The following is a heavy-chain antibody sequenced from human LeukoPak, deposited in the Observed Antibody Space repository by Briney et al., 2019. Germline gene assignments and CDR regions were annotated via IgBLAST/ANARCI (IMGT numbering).Heavy chain of an antibody. D-gene: IGHD2-2*01. Sequence: RPSETLSLTCTVSGGSISSSSYYWGWIRQPPGKGLEWIGSIYYSGSTYYNPSLKSRVTISVDTSKNQFSLKLSSVTAADTAVHYCARPQGYQLLDFEYWGQGTLVTVSS. J-gene: IGHJ4*02. CDR2: IYYSGST. CDR1: GGSISSSSYY. V-gene: IGHV4-39*01. CDR3: ARPQGYQLLDFEY.